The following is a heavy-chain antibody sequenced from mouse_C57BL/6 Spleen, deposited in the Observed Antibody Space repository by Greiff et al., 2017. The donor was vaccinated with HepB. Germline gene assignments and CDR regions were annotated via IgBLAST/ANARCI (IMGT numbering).Heavy chain of an antibody. V-gene: IGHV1-69*01. CDR1: GYTFTSYW. CDR3: ARSYCSIYFFDY. D-gene: IGHD2-5*01. CDR2: IDPSDSYT. Sequence: QVQLQQPGAELVMPGASVKLSCKASGYTFTSYWMHWVKQRPGQGLEWIGEIDPSDSYTNYNQKFKGKSTLTVDKSSSTAYMQLSSLTSEDSAVYYCARSYCSIYFFDYWGQGTTLTVSS. J-gene: IGHJ2*01.